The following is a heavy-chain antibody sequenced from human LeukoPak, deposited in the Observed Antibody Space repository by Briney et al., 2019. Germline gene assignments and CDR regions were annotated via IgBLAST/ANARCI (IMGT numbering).Heavy chain of an antibody. Sequence: GASVKVSCKASGFTFTSSATQWVRQARGQRLEWIGWIVVGSGNTNYAQKFQERVTITRDMSTSTAYMELSSLRSEDTAVYYCAAGIYDSSGYSDYWGQGTLVTVSS. D-gene: IGHD3-22*01. CDR3: AAGIYDSSGYSDY. J-gene: IGHJ4*02. CDR1: GFTFTSSA. V-gene: IGHV1-58*02. CDR2: IVVGSGNT.